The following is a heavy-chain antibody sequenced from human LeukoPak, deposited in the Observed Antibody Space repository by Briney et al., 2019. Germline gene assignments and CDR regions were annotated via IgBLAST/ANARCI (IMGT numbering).Heavy chain of an antibody. V-gene: IGHV4-34*01. CDR2: INHSGST. J-gene: IGHJ4*02. CDR1: GGSFSGYY. D-gene: IGHD1-20*01. Sequence: SETLSLTCAVYGGSFSGYYWSWIRQPPGKGLEWIGEINHSGSTNYNPSLKSRVTISVDTSKNQFSLKLSSVTAADTAVYYCVRGSRITGGFDYWGQGTLVTVSS. CDR3: VRGSRITGGFDY.